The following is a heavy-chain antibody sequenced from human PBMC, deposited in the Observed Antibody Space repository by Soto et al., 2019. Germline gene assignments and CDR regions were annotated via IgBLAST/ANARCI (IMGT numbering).Heavy chain of an antibody. Sequence: QVQLQESGPELVNPSGTLSLTCAVSRGSISGSYWWSWVRQTPGKGLEWIGEIFHGGNTYYNPSLMSRVTLSVDKSKNQFSLNLTSVTAADTAVYYCARKMGAFDIWGQGTMVTVSS. D-gene: IGHD2-8*01. CDR3: ARKMGAFDI. V-gene: IGHV4-4*02. CDR2: IFHGGNT. CDR1: RGSISGSYW. J-gene: IGHJ3*02.